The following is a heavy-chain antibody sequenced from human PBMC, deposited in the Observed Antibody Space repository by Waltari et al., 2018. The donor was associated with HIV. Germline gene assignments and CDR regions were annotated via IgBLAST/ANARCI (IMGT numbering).Heavy chain of an antibody. CDR2: INIDGSST. V-gene: IGHV3-74*01. J-gene: IGHJ4*02. CDR3: ARGGLSDTAMV. Sequence: EVQLVESGGGLVQPGGSLRLSCAASGFTFSNYWMHWVRQAPGKGLVWVSRINIDGSSTSYADSVKGRFTISRDNAKNTLYLQMNSLRAEDTAVYYCARGGLSDTAMVWGQGTLVTVSS. CDR1: GFTFSNYW. D-gene: IGHD5-18*01.